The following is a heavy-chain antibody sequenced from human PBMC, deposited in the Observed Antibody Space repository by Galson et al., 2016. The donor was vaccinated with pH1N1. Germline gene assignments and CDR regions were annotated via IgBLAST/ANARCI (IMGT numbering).Heavy chain of an antibody. Sequence: SVKVSCKASGHTFTTFGISWVRQAPGKDLEWLGWISTSKGNTKNAQRLLDRVTMTRDTSTSTVFMELTSLRSDDTAIYYCARDQNWNLDYWGQGTLVTVSS. CDR1: GHTFTTFG. V-gene: IGHV1-18*01. J-gene: IGHJ4*02. CDR3: ARDQNWNLDY. CDR2: ISTSKGNT. D-gene: IGHD1-1*01.